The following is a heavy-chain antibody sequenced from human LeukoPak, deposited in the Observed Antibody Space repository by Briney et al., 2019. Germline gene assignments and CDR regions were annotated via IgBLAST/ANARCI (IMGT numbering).Heavy chain of an antibody. J-gene: IGHJ5*02. CDR3: ARDHTVVRSNWFDP. CDR2: IWYDGSNK. CDR1: GFTFSSYG. V-gene: IGHV3-33*01. D-gene: IGHD4-23*01. Sequence: GGSLRLSCAASGFTFSSYGMHWVRQAPGKGLEWVAVIWYDGSNKYYADSVKGRFTISRDNSKNTLYLQMNSLRAEDTAVYYCARDHTVVRSNWFDPWGQGTLVTVS.